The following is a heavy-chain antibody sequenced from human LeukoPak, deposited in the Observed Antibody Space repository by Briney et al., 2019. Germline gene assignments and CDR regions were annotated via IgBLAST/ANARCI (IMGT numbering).Heavy chain of an antibody. CDR3: AREKYQLLYFDY. CDR2: IYSGGST. J-gene: IGHJ4*02. D-gene: IGHD2-2*01. V-gene: IGHV3-66*01. Sequence: GGSLRLSCAASGFTFSSYSMNWVRQAPGKGLEWVSVIYSGGSTYYADSVKGRFTISRDNSKNTLYLQMNSLRAEDTAVYYCAREKYQLLYFDYWGQGTLVTVSS. CDR1: GFTFSSYS.